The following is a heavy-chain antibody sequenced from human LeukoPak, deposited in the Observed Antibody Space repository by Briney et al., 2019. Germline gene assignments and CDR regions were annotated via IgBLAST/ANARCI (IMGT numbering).Heavy chain of an antibody. D-gene: IGHD6-6*01. CDR2: IIPILGIA. CDR1: GGTFSSYA. Sequence: SVKVSCKASGGTFSSYAISWVRQAPGQGLEWVGRIIPILGIANYAQKFQGRVTITADKSTSTAYMELSSLRSEDTAVYYCARAPPPYSSSDYWGQGTLVTVSS. CDR3: ARAPPPYSSSDY. V-gene: IGHV1-69*04. J-gene: IGHJ4*02.